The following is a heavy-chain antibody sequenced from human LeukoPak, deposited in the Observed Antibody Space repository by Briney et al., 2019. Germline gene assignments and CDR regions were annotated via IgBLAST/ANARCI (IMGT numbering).Heavy chain of an antibody. CDR3: ARGDSGSYPN. D-gene: IGHD1-26*01. CDR2: IYSGGST. V-gene: IGHV3-53*01. J-gene: IGHJ4*02. CDR1: GFTFSSYA. Sequence: GGSLRLSCAASGFTFSSYAMSWVRQAPGKGLEWVSVIYSGGSTYYADSVKGRFTISRDNSKNTLYLQMNSLRVEDTAVYYCARGDSGSYPNWGQGTLVTVSS.